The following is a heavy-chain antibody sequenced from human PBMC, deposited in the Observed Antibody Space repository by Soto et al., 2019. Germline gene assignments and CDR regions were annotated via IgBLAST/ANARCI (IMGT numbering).Heavy chain of an antibody. CDR3: AFGNLSYYFDF. CDR2: IWYDGSDK. Sequence: GGSLRLSCAASGFTFSGFGMHWVRQAPGKGLEWGAIIWYDGSDKYYADSVKGRFTISRDNSKNTLYLQMNSLRAEDTAVYHCAFGNLSYYFDFWGQGTPVTVSS. J-gene: IGHJ4*02. D-gene: IGHD3-16*01. CDR1: GFTFSGFG. V-gene: IGHV3-33*01.